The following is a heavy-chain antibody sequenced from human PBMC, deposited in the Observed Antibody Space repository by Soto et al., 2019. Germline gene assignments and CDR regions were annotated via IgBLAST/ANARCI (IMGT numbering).Heavy chain of an antibody. Sequence: ASVKVSCKASGYTCTSYAMHWVLQAPGQRLEWMGWINAGNGNTKYSQKFQGRVTITRDTSASTAYMELSSLRSEDTAVYYCARDLWDGYTVDPWGQGTLVTVSS. D-gene: IGHD5-12*01. V-gene: IGHV1-3*01. J-gene: IGHJ5*02. CDR1: GYTCTSYA. CDR3: ARDLWDGYTVDP. CDR2: INAGNGNT.